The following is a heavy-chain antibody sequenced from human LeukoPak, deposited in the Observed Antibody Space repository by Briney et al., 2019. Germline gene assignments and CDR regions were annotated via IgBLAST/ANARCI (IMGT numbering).Heavy chain of an antibody. CDR2: IYYSGST. J-gene: IGHJ6*03. CDR1: GGSISSYC. Sequence: SKTLSLTCTVSGGSISSYCWSWLRHPPGKGLEWVGYIYYSGSTNYNPSLKSRVTISVDTSKNQFSLKLNSVTAADTPVYYCARGAGVAVASTRYYYMDVWGKGTTVTVSS. D-gene: IGHD6-19*01. CDR3: ARGAGVAVASTRYYYMDV. V-gene: IGHV4-59*13.